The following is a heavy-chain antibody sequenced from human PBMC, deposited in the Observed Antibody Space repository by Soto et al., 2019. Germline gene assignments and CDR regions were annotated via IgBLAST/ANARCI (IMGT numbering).Heavy chain of an antibody. Sequence: GESLKISCKGSGYSFTSYWISWVRQMPGKGLEWMGRIDPSDSYTNYSPSFQGHVTISADKSISTAYLQWSSLKASDTAMYYCERHPEADGTRGDYYYYGTDVWGQGNTVTVTS. J-gene: IGHJ6*02. D-gene: IGHD6-13*01. CDR3: ERHPEADGTRGDYYYYGTDV. V-gene: IGHV5-10-1*01. CDR2: IDPSDSYT. CDR1: GYSFTSYW.